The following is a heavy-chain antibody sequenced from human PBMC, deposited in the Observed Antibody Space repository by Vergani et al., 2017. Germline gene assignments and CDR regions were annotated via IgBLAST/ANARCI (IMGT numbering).Heavy chain of an antibody. J-gene: IGHJ3*01. V-gene: IGHV3-21*02. Sequence: EMQLVESGGGVVRPGGSLRLSCVISGFSFEDYGMSWVRQVRGKGLESVSSISGNNDDVYYADSVKGRFTISRDNAKNSLYLDMSSLRAVDTAVYYCVRDVRVSRTWGQGTMVAVSS. CDR2: ISGNNDDV. CDR3: VRDVRVSRT. CDR1: GFSFEDYG.